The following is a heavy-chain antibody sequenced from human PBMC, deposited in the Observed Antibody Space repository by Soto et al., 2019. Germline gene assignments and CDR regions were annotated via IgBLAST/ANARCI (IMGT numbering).Heavy chain of an antibody. CDR3: ARGPYGVDAEYFQH. V-gene: IGHV4-30-2*01. J-gene: IGHJ1*01. CDR1: GGSISSGGYS. CDR2: IYHSGST. Sequence: QLQLQESGSGLVKPSQTLSLTCAVSGGSISSGGYSWSWIRQPPGKGLEWIGYIYHSGSTYYNPALKSRVSRSVGRSKNQVSLKLSSVTAADTAVYYCARGPYGVDAEYFQHWGQGTLVTVAS. D-gene: IGHD4-17*01.